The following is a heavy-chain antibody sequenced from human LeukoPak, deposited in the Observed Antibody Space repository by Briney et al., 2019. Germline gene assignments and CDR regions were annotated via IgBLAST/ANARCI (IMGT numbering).Heavy chain of an antibody. CDR3: ARDGREGYNYTGD. V-gene: IGHV3-30-3*01. Sequence: GGSLRLSCAASGFTFSSYAMHWVRQAPGKGLEWVAVISYDGSNKYYADSVKGRFTISRDNSKNTLYLQMNSLRAEDTAVYYCARDGREGYNYTGDWGQGTLVTVSS. CDR2: ISYDGSNK. CDR1: GFTFSSYA. J-gene: IGHJ4*02. D-gene: IGHD5-24*01.